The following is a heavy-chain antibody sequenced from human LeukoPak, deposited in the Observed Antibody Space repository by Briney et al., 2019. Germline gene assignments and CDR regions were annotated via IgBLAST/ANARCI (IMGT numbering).Heavy chain of an antibody. CDR1: GGSVRSSSYY. CDR3: ARRSNYQLVDFDI. J-gene: IGHJ3*02. CDR2: IYYTGTT. Sequence: PSETLSLTCTVSGGSVRSSSYYWDWIRQPPGKGLEWIGGIYYTGTTYYNPSLKSRVTMSVDTSKNQFFLNLSSVTAADTAVYYCARRSNYQLVDFDIWGQGTMVTVSS. V-gene: IGHV4-39*01. D-gene: IGHD1-1*01.